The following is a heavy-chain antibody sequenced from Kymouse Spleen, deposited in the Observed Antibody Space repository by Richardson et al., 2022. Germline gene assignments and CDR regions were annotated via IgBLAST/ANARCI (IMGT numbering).Heavy chain of an antibody. CDR3: ANTVTNLFDY. J-gene: IGHJ4*02. Sequence: QVQLQQWGAGLLKPSETLSLTCAVYGGSFSGYYWSWIRQPPGKGLEWIGEINHSGSTNYNPSLKSRVTISVDTSKNQFSLKLSSVTAADTAVYYCANTVTNLFDYWGQGTLVTVSS. V-gene: IGHV4-34*01. CDR1: GGSFSGYY. D-gene: IGHD4-11,IGHD4-11*01. CDR2: INHSGST.